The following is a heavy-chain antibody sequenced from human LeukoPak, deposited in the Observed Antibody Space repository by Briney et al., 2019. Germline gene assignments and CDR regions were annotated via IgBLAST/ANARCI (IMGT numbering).Heavy chain of an antibody. CDR3: ASFDILTGFDY. Sequence: SETLSLTCAVYGESFSGYYWSWIRQPPGKGLEWIGEINHSGSTNYNPSLKSRVTISVDTSKNQFSLKLSSVTAADTAVYYCASFDILTGFDYWGQGTLVTVSS. CDR2: INHSGST. CDR1: GESFSGYY. D-gene: IGHD3-9*01. V-gene: IGHV4-34*01. J-gene: IGHJ4*02.